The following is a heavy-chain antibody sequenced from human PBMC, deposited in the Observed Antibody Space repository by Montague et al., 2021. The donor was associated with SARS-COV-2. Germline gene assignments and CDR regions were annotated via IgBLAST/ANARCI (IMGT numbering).Heavy chain of an antibody. CDR3: ARISGITSWYYDY. Sequence: SETLSLTCTVSGGSFSSGGYYWSWIRQPPGKGLQSIGYIYYTGSTNYNLSLRSRVTISVDSSKNQFSLRLSSVTAADTAVYYCARISGITSWYYDYWGQGTLVTVSS. J-gene: IGHJ4*02. V-gene: IGHV4-61*08. D-gene: IGHD1-14*01. CDR1: GGSFSSGGYY. CDR2: IYYTGST.